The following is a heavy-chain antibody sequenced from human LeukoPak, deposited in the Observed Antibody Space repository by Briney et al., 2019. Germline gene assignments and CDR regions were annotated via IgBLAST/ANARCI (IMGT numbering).Heavy chain of an antibody. CDR3: ARDLGYSYEGYFDY. D-gene: IGHD5-18*01. J-gene: IGHJ4*02. CDR1: GFTFSSYS. Sequence: PGGSLRLSCAASGFTFSSYSMNWVRQAPGKGLEWVSSISSSSSYIYYADSVKGRFTISRDNAKNSLYLQMNSLRAEDTAVYYCARDLGYSYEGYFDYWGQGTLVTVSS. V-gene: IGHV3-21*01. CDR2: ISSSSSYI.